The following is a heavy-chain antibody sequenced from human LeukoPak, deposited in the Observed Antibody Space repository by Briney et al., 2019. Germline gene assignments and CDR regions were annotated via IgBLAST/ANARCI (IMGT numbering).Heavy chain of an antibody. V-gene: IGHV3-48*02. CDR1: GHIFSTYN. D-gene: IGHD3-22*01. Sequence: GGSQRLSCTASGHIFSTYNKNWVRQAPGKGLEWVSYISSGGGTIYYGGSVRGRFTISRDNAKYSVYLQMNGLRDEDPAVYYCTITQLLLLYHCGQGTLVTVSS. CDR2: ISSGGGTI. CDR3: TITQLLLLYH. J-gene: IGHJ5*02.